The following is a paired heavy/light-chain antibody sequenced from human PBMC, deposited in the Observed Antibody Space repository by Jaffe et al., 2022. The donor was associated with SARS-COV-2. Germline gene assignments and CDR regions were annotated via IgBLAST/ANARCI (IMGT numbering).Heavy chain of an antibody. Sequence: EVQLVESGGGLVQPGRSLRLSCIASGFTFGDYAMSWVRQAPGEGLEWVGFIRSKAYGGTTEYAASVKGRFTISRDDSKSIAYLQMNSLKTEDTAVYFCTRDPFPPVGDYGALGLDYWGQGTLVTVSS. CDR1: GFTFGDYA. D-gene: IGHD4-17*01. CDR2: IRSKAYGGTT. J-gene: IGHJ4*02. V-gene: IGHV3-49*04. CDR3: TRDPFPPVGDYGALGLDY.
Light chain of an antibody. Sequence: SYELTQPPSVSVSPGQTARITCSGDALPKKYAYWYQQKSGQAPVLVIYEDNKRPSGIPERFSGSSSGTMATLTISGAQVEDETVYYCYSTDSSGNQRVFGGGTKLTVL. J-gene: IGLJ2*01. CDR1: ALPKKY. CDR2: EDN. V-gene: IGLV3-10*01. CDR3: YSTDSSGNQRV.